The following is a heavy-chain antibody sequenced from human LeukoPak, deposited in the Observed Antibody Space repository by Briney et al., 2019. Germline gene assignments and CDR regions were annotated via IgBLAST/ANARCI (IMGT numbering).Heavy chain of an antibody. D-gene: IGHD6-19*01. CDR2: IYYSGST. CDR3: ARAEGIAVAGMSFDY. CDR1: GGSITSSSYY. V-gene: IGHV4-39*07. Sequence: PSETLSLTCSVSGGSITSSSYYWGWIRQPPGKGLEWIGSIYYSGSTYYNPSLKSRVTISVDTSKNQFSLKLSSVTAADTAVYYCARAEGIAVAGMSFDYWGQGTLVTVSS. J-gene: IGHJ4*02.